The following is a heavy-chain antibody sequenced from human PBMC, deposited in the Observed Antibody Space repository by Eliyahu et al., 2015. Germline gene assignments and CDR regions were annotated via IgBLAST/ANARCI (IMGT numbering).Heavy chain of an antibody. V-gene: IGHV3-74*01. D-gene: IGHD2-15*01. CDR1: GFTFXTXW. CDR2: INSDGSST. Sequence: EVQLVESGGGLVQPGGSLRLSCAASGFTFXTXWTXWVRQAPGKGLVWVSRINSDGSSTSYADSVKGRFTISRDNAKNTVYLQMNSLRAEDTAMFYCTRGGYCSGGSCYSDYHYMDVWGKGTPVTVSS. J-gene: IGHJ6*03. CDR3: TRGGYCSGGSCYSDYHYMDV.